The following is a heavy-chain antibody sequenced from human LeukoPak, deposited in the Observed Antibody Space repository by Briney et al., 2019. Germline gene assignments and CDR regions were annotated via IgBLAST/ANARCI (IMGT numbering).Heavy chain of an antibody. CDR2: IYPGDSDT. D-gene: IGHD5-18*01. Sequence: GESLKISCKGSGYSFTSQWIGWVRQMPGKGLEWMGIIYPGDSDTRYSPSFQGQVTISADKSISTAYLQWSSLKASDTAMYYCARHNGYSYGYYYYYYMDVWGKGTTVTVSS. J-gene: IGHJ6*03. V-gene: IGHV5-51*01. CDR3: ARHNGYSYGYYYYYYMDV. CDR1: GYSFTSQW.